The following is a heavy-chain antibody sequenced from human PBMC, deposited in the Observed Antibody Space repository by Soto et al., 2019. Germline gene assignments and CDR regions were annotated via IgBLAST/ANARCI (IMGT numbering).Heavy chain of an antibody. Sequence: QVQLVQSGGEVKKPGASVKVSCKASGYTFTHYGISWVRQAPGQGLEWMGWINVYNGNTKHAQKVQGRVTMTTDTSTSTAYMELRSLRSDDTAVYYCARGVGSGSYYNQYNWFDPWGQGTLVTVSS. CDR2: INVYNGNT. V-gene: IGHV1-18*01. CDR3: ARGVGSGSYYNQYNWFDP. D-gene: IGHD3-10*01. CDR1: GYTFTHYG. J-gene: IGHJ5*02.